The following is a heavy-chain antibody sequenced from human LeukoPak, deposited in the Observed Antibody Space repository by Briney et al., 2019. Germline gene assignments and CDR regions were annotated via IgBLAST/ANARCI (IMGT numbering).Heavy chain of an antibody. D-gene: IGHD6-13*01. Sequence: SETLSLTCSVSGASINSHCWSWIRQSPGKGLEWIGYVFNVGSTNYNPSLKSRVTMSLDTSRDQFSLRLTSVTAADTAIYYCASRPAGTTWYGVFDYWSQGTLVTVSS. V-gene: IGHV4-59*11. J-gene: IGHJ4*02. CDR3: ASRPAGTTWYGVFDY. CDR1: GASINSHC. CDR2: VFNVGST.